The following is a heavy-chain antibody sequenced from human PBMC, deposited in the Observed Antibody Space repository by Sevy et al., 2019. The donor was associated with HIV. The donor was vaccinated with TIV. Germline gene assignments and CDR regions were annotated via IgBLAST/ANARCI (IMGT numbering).Heavy chain of an antibody. D-gene: IGHD3-16*01. CDR2: IVVGSGVT. CDR3: AAEDMTTFGGPLRVFNI. CDR1: GLTFSSSA. Sequence: ASVKVSCKALGLTFSSSAVQWVRQARGQRLEWIGWIVVGSGVTDYAQKFQERVTITRDMSTSTVYMELSSLRSEDTAIYYCAAEDMTTFGGPLRVFNIWDQGTMVTVSS. V-gene: IGHV1-58*01. J-gene: IGHJ3*02.